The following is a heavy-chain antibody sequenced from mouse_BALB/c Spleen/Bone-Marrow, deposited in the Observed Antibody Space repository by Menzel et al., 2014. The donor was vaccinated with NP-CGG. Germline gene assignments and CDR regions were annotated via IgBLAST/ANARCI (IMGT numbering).Heavy chain of an antibody. CDR2: INPSTGYT. CDR1: GYNFISYW. J-gene: IGHJ4*01. V-gene: IGHV1-7*01. Sequence: QVQLQQSGAELAKPGASVKMSCKASGYNFISYWMHWVKQRPGQGLEWIGYINPSTGYTEYNQKFKDKATLTADKSSSKAYMQLSSLTSEDSAVYYCARNYDYDGGSYAIDYWGQGTSVTVSS. CDR3: ARNYDYDGGSYAIDY. D-gene: IGHD2-4*01.